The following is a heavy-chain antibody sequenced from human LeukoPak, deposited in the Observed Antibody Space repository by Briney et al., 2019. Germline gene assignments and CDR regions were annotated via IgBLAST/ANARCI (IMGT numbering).Heavy chain of an antibody. V-gene: IGHV4-30-4*01. Sequence: SETLSLTCTVSGGSISSGDYYWSWIRQPPGKGLEWIGYIYYSGSTYYNPSLKSRVTISVVTSKNQFSLKLSSVTAADTAVYYCARVNTMVRGVIKYYGMDVWGQGTTVTVSS. CDR1: GGSISSGDYY. J-gene: IGHJ6*02. D-gene: IGHD3-10*01. CDR3: ARVNTMVRGVIKYYGMDV. CDR2: IYYSGST.